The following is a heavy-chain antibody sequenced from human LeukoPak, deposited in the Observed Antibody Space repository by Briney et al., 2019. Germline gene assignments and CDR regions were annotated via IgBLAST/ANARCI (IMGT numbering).Heavy chain of an antibody. CDR3: ARGIWGSTGGFDTFDI. CDR1: GYSISSGYY. CDR2: VYTTGTT. J-gene: IGHJ3*02. Sequence: PSETLSLTCTVSGYSISSGYYWTWIRQPAGKGLEWIGRVYTTGTTNYNPSLKSRVTLSLDTSKKQFSLKLTSVTAADTAAYYCARGIWGSTGGFDTFDIWGQGTRVTVSS. D-gene: IGHD7-27*01. V-gene: IGHV4-61*02.